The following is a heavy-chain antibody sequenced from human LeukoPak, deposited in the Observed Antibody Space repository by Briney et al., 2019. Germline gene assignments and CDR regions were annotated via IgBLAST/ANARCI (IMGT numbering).Heavy chain of an antibody. V-gene: IGHV3-48*02. CDR1: GFTFSSYN. D-gene: IGHD1-26*01. CDR2: ISSRSSTV. Sequence: GGSLRLSCAASGFTFSSYNMNWVRQAPGKGLEWVSYISSRSSTVYYADSVKGRLTISRDNAKNSLYLQMNSLRDEDTAVYYCARASGSYFDYWGQGTLVTVSS. CDR3: ARASGSYFDY. J-gene: IGHJ4*02.